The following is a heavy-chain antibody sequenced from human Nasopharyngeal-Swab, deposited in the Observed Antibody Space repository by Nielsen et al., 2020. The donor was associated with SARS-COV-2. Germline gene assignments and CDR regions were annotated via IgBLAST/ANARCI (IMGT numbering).Heavy chain of an antibody. CDR2: IYPGYSDT. CDR1: GYSFTSYW. V-gene: IGHV5-51*01. J-gene: IGHJ4*02. Sequence: EDFLKISCKGSGYSFTSYWIGWVRQVLGKGLEWMGIIYPGYSDTRYSPSFQGQVTISAVKAISTPDLQWSSLKASDTAMYYCVCLPGGATTFFDYWGQGTLVTVSS. D-gene: IGHD1-26*01. CDR3: VCLPGGATTFFDY.